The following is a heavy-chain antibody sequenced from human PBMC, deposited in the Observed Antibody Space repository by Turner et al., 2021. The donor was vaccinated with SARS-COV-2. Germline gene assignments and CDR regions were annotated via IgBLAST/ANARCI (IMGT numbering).Heavy chain of an antibody. CDR1: GYTFTGYY. Sequence: QVQLVQSGAEVKKPGASVTVSCKASGYTFTGYYMHWVRQAPGQGLEWMGWINPNSGGTNYAQKCQGRVTMTRDTSISTAYMELSRLRSDDTAVYYCAVLEMATITDAFDIWGQGTMVTVSS. J-gene: IGHJ3*02. V-gene: IGHV1-2*02. CDR3: AVLEMATITDAFDI. CDR2: INPNSGGT. D-gene: IGHD5-12*01.